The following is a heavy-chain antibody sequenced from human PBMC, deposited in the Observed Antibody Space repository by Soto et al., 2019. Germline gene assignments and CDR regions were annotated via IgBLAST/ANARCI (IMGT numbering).Heavy chain of an antibody. J-gene: IGHJ6*02. Sequence: EVQLVESGGGLVQPGGSLRLSCAASGFTFSSYWMHWVRQAPGKGLVWVSRINNAGSITNYADSVKGRFTISRDNAKNTLYLQMNCLRAEDTAVYYCARGLLYLDGMDVWGQGTTVTVSS. CDR3: ARGLLYLDGMDV. D-gene: IGHD2-8*01. CDR1: GFTFSSYW. V-gene: IGHV3-74*01. CDR2: INNAGSIT.